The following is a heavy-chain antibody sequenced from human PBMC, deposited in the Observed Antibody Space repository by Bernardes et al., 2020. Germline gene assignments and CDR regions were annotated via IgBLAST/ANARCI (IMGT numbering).Heavy chain of an antibody. D-gene: IGHD6-13*01. CDR2: LIPVFGTA. CDR1: GDIFSRYA. J-gene: IGHJ6*03. CDR3: ARSAGPIIIEAAAHFYHYYYMDV. Sequence: SVKVSCKAPGDIFSRYAISWVRQAPGQGLEWMGGLIPVFGTARYSQKFQGRVTITADESTSTAYMGLSSLRSEDTAIYYCARSAGPIIIEAAAHFYHYYYMDVWGEGTTVTVSS. V-gene: IGHV1-69*13.